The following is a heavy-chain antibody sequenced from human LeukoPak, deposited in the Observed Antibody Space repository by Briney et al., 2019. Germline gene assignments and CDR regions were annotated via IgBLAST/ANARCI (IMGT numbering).Heavy chain of an antibody. CDR1: GGSISSTTYY. CDR3: ARGPTLKSFHH. V-gene: IGHV4-39*02. Sequence: SEILSLTCTVSGGSISSTTYYWGWIRQPPGKGLEWIGTIYYSGTTYYNPSLKSRVTISADTSKNQFSLDLNSMTAADTAVYFCARGPTLKSFHHWGQGTLVSVSS. CDR2: IYYSGTT. J-gene: IGHJ1*01.